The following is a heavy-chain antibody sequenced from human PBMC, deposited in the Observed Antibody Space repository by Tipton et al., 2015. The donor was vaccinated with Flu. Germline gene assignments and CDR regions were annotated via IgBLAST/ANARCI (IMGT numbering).Heavy chain of an antibody. J-gene: IGHJ4*02. V-gene: IGHV3-30*02. CDR2: IRYDGSDK. Sequence: GSLRLSCAASGFTFSTYDMHWVRQAPGKGLEWVASIRYDGSDKYYADFVKGRFTLSRDNSKNTLYLLMNSLRSEDTAVYSCARLAVVVPAANRDYWGQGTLVTVSS. CDR3: ARLAVVVPAANRDY. CDR1: GFTFSTYD. D-gene: IGHD2-2*01.